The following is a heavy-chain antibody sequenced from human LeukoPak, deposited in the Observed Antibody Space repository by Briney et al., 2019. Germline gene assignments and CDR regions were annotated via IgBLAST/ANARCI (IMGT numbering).Heavy chain of an antibody. CDR1: GFTFSSYW. V-gene: IGHV3-7*01. D-gene: IGHD6-13*01. CDR3: ARTLEQQLVPGYFDY. Sequence: PGGSLRLSCAASGFTFSSYWMSWVRQAPGKGLEWVANIKQDGSEKYYVDSVKGRFTISRDNAKNSLYLQMNSLRVEDTAVYYCARTLEQQLVPGYFDYWGQGTLVTVSS. J-gene: IGHJ4*02. CDR2: IKQDGSEK.